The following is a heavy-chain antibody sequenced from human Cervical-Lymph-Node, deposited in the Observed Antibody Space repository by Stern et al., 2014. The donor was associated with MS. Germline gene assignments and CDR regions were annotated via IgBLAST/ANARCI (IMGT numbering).Heavy chain of an antibody. Sequence: VQLVESGGDLVKPGGSLRLSCAASGFTFNAFFMNWIRQAPGKGPEWLSFINPSGTTIFYADSVRGRFIISRDNAKNSLYLQMTSLRAEDTAVYYCASAAGALWWGQGTLVTVSS. CDR1: GFTFNAFF. D-gene: IGHD6-25*01. CDR2: INPSGTTI. V-gene: IGHV3-11*01. CDR3: ASAAGALW. J-gene: IGHJ4*02.